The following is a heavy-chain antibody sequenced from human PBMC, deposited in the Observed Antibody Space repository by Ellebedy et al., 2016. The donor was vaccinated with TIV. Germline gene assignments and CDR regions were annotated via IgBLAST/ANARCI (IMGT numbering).Heavy chain of an antibody. V-gene: IGHV4-39*02. CDR2: IYYSGST. D-gene: IGHD6-25*01. Sequence: GSLRLSXTVSGGSTSSSSYYWGWIRQPPGKGLEWIGSIYYSGSTWYNPSLKSRVTISVDTSKNLFSLRLRSVTAADTAVYYCATSAAIDAFDIWGQGTMVTVSS. CDR1: GGSTSSSSYY. J-gene: IGHJ3*02. CDR3: ATSAAIDAFDI.